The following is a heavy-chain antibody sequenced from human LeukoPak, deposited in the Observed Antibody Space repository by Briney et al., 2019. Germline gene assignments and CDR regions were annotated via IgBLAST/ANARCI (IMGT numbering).Heavy chain of an antibody. V-gene: IGHV3-48*03. CDR1: GFTFSSYE. D-gene: IGHD3-10*02. CDR3: AELGITMIGGV. Sequence: GRSLRLACAASGFTFSSYEMNWVRQAPGKVLEWVSYISSSGSTIYYADSVKGRFTISRDNAKNSLYLQMNSLRAEDTAVYYCAELGITMIGGVWGKGTTVTIPS. J-gene: IGHJ6*04. CDR2: ISSSGSTI.